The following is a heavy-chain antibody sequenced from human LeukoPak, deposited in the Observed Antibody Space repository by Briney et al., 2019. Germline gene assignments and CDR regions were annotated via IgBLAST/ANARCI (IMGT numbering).Heavy chain of an antibody. V-gene: IGHV4-30-2*01. D-gene: IGHD7-27*01. CDR1: GGSISSGGYY. J-gene: IGHJ4*02. CDR3: AGGRALTGGFDY. Sequence: PSQTLSLTCTVSGGSISSGGYYWSWIRQPPGKGLEWIGYIYHSGSTYYNPSLKSRVTISVDRSKNQFSLKLSSVTAADTAVYYCAGGRALTGGFDYWGQGTLVTVSS. CDR2: IYHSGST.